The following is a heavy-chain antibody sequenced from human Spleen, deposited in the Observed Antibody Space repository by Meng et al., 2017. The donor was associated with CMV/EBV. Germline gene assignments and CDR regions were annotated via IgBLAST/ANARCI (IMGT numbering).Heavy chain of an antibody. CDR1: GFTFSSYA. V-gene: IGHV3-23*01. CDR2: VSGSGAMT. CDR3: VVGKNQPDY. J-gene: IGHJ4*02. Sequence: GGSLRLSCAASGFTFSSYAMSWVRLCPGRGLEWLSTVSGSGAMTYYTDSARGRFTISRDNSRNTLFLQMDSLRAEDTAVYYCVVGKNQPDYWGQGTLVTVSS. D-gene: IGHD1-14*01.